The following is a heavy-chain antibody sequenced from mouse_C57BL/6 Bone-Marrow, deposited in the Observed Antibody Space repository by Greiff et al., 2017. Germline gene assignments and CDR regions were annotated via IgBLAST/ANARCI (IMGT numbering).Heavy chain of an antibody. V-gene: IGHV1-74*01. CDR2: IHPSDSDT. J-gene: IGHJ4*01. Sequence: QVQLQQPGAELVKPGASVKVSCKASGYTFTSYWMHWVKQRPGQGLEWIGRIHPSDSDTNYNQKFKGKATLTVDKSSSTAYMQLSSLTSEDSAVYDCAIPLRMVVNYAMDYWGQGTSVTVSA. CDR3: AIPLRMVVNYAMDY. D-gene: IGHD2-10*02. CDR1: GYTFTSYW.